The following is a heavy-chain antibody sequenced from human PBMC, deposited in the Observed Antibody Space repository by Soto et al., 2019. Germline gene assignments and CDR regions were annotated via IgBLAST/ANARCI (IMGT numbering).Heavy chain of an antibody. V-gene: IGHV4-31*03. CDR2: IYYSGST. CDR1: GGSISSGGYY. CDR3: ARGRYDSSGYYLRHDAFDI. D-gene: IGHD3-22*01. J-gene: IGHJ3*02. Sequence: LSLTCTVSGGSISSGGYYWSWTRQHPGKGLEWIGYIYYSGSTYYNPSLKSRVTISVDTSKNQFSLKLSSVTAADTAVYFCARGRYDSSGYYLRHDAFDIWGQGTMVTVSS.